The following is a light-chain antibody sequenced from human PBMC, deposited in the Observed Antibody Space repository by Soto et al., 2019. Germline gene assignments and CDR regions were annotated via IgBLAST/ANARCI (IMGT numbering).Light chain of an antibody. V-gene: IGLV1-40*01. CDR3: QSYDSSLSGSGVV. CDR1: SSNIGAGYD. CDR2: GNS. J-gene: IGLJ2*01. Sequence: QSVLTQPPSVSGAPGQRVTISCTGSSSNIGAGYDVHWYQQLPGTAPKLLIYGNSNRPSGVPDRFSGSKSGTSASLAITGLQAEADADYYCQSYDSSLSGSGVVFGGGTKLTVL.